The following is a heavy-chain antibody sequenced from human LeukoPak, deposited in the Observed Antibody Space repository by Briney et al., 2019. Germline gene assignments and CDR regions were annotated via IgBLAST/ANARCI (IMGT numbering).Heavy chain of an antibody. D-gene: IGHD3-22*01. CDR2: INHSGST. J-gene: IGHJ6*02. CDR3: ARDSDYYDSSGYYAPYYYGMDV. Sequence: KSSETLSLTCAVYGGSFSGYYWSWIRQPPGKGLEWIGEINHSGSTNYNPSLKSRVTISVDTSKNQFSLKLSSVTAADTAVYYCARDSDYYDSSGYYAPYYYGMDVWGQGTTVTVSS. V-gene: IGHV4-34*01. CDR1: GGSFSGYY.